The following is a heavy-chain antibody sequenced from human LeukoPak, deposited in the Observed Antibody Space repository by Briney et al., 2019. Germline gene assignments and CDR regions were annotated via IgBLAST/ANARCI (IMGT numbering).Heavy chain of an antibody. Sequence: GGSLRLSCTASGFTFGDYPITWVRQAPGKELEWVGFIRNKTHGGTTEYAASVKGRFTISRDDSKSIAYLQMNSPKTEDTAVYYCTRDRSHDYWGPGTLVTVSP. V-gene: IGHV3-49*04. CDR2: IRNKTHGGTT. CDR1: GFTFGDYP. J-gene: IGHJ4*02. D-gene: IGHD6-13*01. CDR3: TRDRSHDY.